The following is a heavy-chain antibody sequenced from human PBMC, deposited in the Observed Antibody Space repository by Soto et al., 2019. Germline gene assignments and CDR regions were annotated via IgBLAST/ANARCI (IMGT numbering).Heavy chain of an antibody. V-gene: IGHV3-23*01. Sequence: EVRLLESGGGLIQPGGSLRLSCAASGFTCSSYVMSWVRQAPGTGLEWVSGISGSGTNTYYADSVKGRFTISRDNSKNTLYLQMTSLRAEDTDEYYCAKDNSPYSGYNSFDYWGEGTLVTVSS. CDR3: AKDNSPYSGYNSFDY. CDR1: GFTCSSYV. J-gene: IGHJ4*02. CDR2: ISGSGTNT. D-gene: IGHD5-12*01.